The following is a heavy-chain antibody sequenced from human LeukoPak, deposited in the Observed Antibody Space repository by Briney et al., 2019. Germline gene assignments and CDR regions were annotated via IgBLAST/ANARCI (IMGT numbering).Heavy chain of an antibody. D-gene: IGHD3-10*01. V-gene: IGHV3-23*01. J-gene: IGHJ3*02. CDR2: ISGSGGST. Sequence: GGSLRLSCAASGFTFSSYAMSWVRQAPGKGLEWVSAISGSGGSTYYADSVKGRFTISRDNSKNTLYLQMNSLRAEDTAVYYCAKVRYYYGSGSSTLGAFDIWGQGTMVTVSS. CDR1: GFTFSSYA. CDR3: AKVRYYYGSGSSTLGAFDI.